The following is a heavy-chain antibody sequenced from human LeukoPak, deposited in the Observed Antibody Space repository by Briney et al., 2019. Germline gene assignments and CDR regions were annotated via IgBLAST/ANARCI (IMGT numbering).Heavy chain of an antibody. Sequence: GGSLRLSCAASGFTFSSYWMHWVRQAPGKGLVWVSRINSDGRSASYADSVKGRFTISRDNAKNTLYLQMNSLRAEDTAVYYCARDLEIAVTGPGGDYWGQGTLVTASS. J-gene: IGHJ4*02. CDR2: INSDGRSA. D-gene: IGHD6-19*01. V-gene: IGHV3-74*01. CDR3: ARDLEIAVTGPGGDY. CDR1: GFTFSSYW.